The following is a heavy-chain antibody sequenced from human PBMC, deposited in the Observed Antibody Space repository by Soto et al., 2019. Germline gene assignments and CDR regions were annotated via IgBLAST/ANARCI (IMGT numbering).Heavy chain of an antibody. CDR3: ARGLYYGSGREGYFDY. J-gene: IGHJ4*02. CDR2: IIPIFGTA. Sequence: QVQLVQSGAEVKKPGSSVKVSCKASGGTFSSYAISWVRQAPGQGLEWMGGIIPIFGTANYAQKFQGRVTITADESTSTAYMELSSLRSEDTAVYYCARGLYYGSGREGYFDYWGQGPLVTVSS. D-gene: IGHD3-10*01. V-gene: IGHV1-69*01. CDR1: GGTFSSYA.